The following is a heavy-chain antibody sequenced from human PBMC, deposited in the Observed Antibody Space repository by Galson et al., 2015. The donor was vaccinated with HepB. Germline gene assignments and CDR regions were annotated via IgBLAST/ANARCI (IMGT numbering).Heavy chain of an antibody. CDR1: GFTFSDYY. V-gene: IGHV3-11*01. CDR3: ARTRCSGGSCYSDSHFDY. Sequence: SLRLSCAASGFTFSDYYMSWIRQAPGKGLEWVSYISSSGSTINHADSVKGRFTISRDNAKDSPYLQMNRLRAEDTAVYYCARTRCSGGSCYSDSHFDYWGQGTLVTVSS. J-gene: IGHJ4*02. D-gene: IGHD2-15*01. CDR2: ISSSGSTI.